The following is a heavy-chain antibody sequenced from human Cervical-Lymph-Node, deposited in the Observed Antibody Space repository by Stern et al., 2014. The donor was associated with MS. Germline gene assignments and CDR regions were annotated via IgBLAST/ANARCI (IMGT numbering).Heavy chain of an antibody. J-gene: IGHJ3*02. Sequence: VPLVESGAEVKKSGSSGKVSCKAYGGSFSSYPITWVRQAPGQGLEWMGGIIPVFDIANYAQKFQGRVTITADESTTTAYMELSSLRSDDTAVYYCARSPRTFGGVAYTFDIWGQGTMVTVSS. CDR3: ARSPRTFGGVAYTFDI. CDR2: IIPVFDIA. CDR1: GGSFSSYP. V-gene: IGHV1-69*01. D-gene: IGHD3-16*01.